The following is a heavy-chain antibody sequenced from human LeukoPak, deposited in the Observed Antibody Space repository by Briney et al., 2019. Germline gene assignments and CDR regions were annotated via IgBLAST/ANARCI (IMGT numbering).Heavy chain of an antibody. V-gene: IGHV3-48*03. D-gene: IGHD5-18*01. J-gene: IGHJ4*02. CDR3: ARVGLIQLWLREGYYFDY. Sequence: GWSLRLSCAASVFTFSSYEMNWVRQAPGKGLEWVSYISSSGSTIYYADSVKGRFTISRDNAKNSLYLQMNSLRAEDTAVYYCARVGLIQLWLREGYYFDYWGQGTLVTVSS. CDR2: ISSSGSTI. CDR1: VFTFSSYE.